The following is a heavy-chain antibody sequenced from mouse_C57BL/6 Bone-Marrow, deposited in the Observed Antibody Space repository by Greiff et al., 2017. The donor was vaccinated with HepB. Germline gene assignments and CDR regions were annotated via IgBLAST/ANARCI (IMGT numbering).Heavy chain of an antibody. CDR3: TRDQGQLRLRYYAMDY. D-gene: IGHD3-2*02. V-gene: IGHV5-9-1*02. CDR2: ISSGGDYI. Sequence: EVQGVESGEGLVKPGGSLKLSCAASGFTFSSYAMSWVRQTPEKRLEWVAYISSGGDYIYYADTVKGRFTISRDNARNTLYLQMSSLKSEDTAMYYCTRDQGQLRLRYYAMDYWGQGTSVTVSS. CDR1: GFTFSSYA. J-gene: IGHJ4*01.